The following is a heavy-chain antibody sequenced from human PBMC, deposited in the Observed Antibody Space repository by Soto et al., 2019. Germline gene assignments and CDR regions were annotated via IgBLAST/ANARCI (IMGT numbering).Heavy chain of an antibody. V-gene: IGHV3-64*01. CDR3: ARQVGLLIDY. Sequence: HPGGSLRLSCAASGFTFSSYAMHWVRQAPGKGLEYVSAISSNGGSTYYANSVKGRFTISRDNSKNTLYLQMGSLRAEDMAVYYCARQVGLLIDYWGQGTLVTVSS. J-gene: IGHJ4*02. CDR1: GFTFSSYA. D-gene: IGHD3-22*01. CDR2: ISSNGGST.